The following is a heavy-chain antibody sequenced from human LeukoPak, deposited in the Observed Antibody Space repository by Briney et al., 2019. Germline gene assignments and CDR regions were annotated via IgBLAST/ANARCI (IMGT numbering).Heavy chain of an antibody. J-gene: IGHJ4*02. Sequence: SETLSLTCTVSGGSISSYYWSWIRQPPGKGLEWIGYIYHSGSTYYNPSLKSRVTISVDTSKNQFSLKLSSVTAADTAVYYCARDDSSGYYVDYWGQGTLVTVSS. V-gene: IGHV4-59*08. CDR1: GGSISSYY. CDR2: IYHSGST. D-gene: IGHD3-22*01. CDR3: ARDDSSGYYVDY.